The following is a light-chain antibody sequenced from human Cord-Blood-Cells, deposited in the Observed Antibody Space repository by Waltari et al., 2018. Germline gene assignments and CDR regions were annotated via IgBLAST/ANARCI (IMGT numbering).Light chain of an antibody. V-gene: IGLV3-21*04. CDR2: YDS. J-gene: IGLJ1*01. CDR1: NIGSKR. CDR3: QVWDSSSDHYV. Sequence: SYVLTQPPSVSVAPGKTARITCGGNNIGSKRVHWYQQKPGQAPVLVIYYDSDRPSGIPERFSGSHSGNTATLTISRVEAGDEADYYCQVWDSSSDHYVFGTGTKVTVL.